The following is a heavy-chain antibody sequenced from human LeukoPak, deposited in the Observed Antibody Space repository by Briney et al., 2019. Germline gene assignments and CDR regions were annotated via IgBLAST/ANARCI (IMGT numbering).Heavy chain of an antibody. V-gene: IGHV1-2*06. D-gene: IGHD6-13*01. CDR1: GYTFTDYY. J-gene: IGHJ4*02. CDR3: ARLGPSSSSWREVDY. Sequence: ASVKVSCKASGYTFTDYYMHWVRQAPGQELGWMGRINPNSGGTNYAQKFQGRVTMTRDTSISTAYMELSRLRSDDTAVYYCARLGPSSSSWREVDYWGQGTLATVSS. CDR2: INPNSGGT.